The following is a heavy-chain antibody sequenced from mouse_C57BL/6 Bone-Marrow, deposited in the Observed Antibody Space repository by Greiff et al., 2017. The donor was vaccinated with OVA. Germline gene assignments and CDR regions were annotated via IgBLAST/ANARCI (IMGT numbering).Heavy chain of an antibody. CDR1: GYTFTSYW. J-gene: IGHJ2*01. V-gene: IGHV1-50*01. CDR3: ARWILYGYDEGLVYY. CDR2: IDPSDSYT. Sequence: QVQLQQPGAELVKPGASVKLSCKASGYTFTSYWMQWVKQRPGQGLEWIGEIDPSDSYTNYNQKFKGKATLTVDTSSSTAYMQLSSLTSEDSAVYYCARWILYGYDEGLVYYWGQGTTLTVSS. D-gene: IGHD2-2*01.